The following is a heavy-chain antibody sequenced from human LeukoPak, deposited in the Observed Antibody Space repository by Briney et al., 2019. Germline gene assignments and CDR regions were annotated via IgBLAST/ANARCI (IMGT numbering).Heavy chain of an antibody. CDR1: GFTFSSYG. CDR3: AKDRHLYWEIFAGSSLDY. Sequence: PGGSLRLSCAASGFTFSSYGMHWVRQAPGKGLEWVAVIWYDGSNKYYADSVKGRFTISRDNSKNTLYLQMNSLRAEDTAVYYCAKDRHLYWEIFAGSSLDYWGQGTLVTVSS. V-gene: IGHV3-33*06. J-gene: IGHJ4*02. CDR2: IWYDGSNK. D-gene: IGHD1-26*01.